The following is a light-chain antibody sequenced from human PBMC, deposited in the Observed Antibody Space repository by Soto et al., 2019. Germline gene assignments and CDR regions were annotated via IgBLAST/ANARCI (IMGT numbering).Light chain of an antibody. CDR2: WAS. Sequence: DIVMTQSPDSLAVSLCERATINCKSSQSVLYSSNNKNYLAWYQQKPGQPPKLLIYWASTRESGVPDRFSGSGSGTDFTLTISSLQAEDVAVYYCQQYYSTSSITFGQGTRLEIK. J-gene: IGKJ5*01. V-gene: IGKV4-1*01. CDR1: QSVLYSSNNKNY. CDR3: QQYYSTSSIT.